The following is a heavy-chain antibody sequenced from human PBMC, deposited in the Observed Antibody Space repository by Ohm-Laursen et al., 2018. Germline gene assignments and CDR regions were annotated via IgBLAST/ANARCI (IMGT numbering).Heavy chain of an antibody. CDR1: GFTFGDYV. Sequence: SLRLSCTASGFTFGDYVMHWVRQAPGKGLEWVSGISWNGGSMGYAESVKGRFIISRDNAKNSLYLQMNSLRAEDTALYYCAKDVRCSPANCYHGFDPWGQGSLVTVSS. CDR2: ISWNGGSM. V-gene: IGHV3-9*01. D-gene: IGHD2-2*01. CDR3: AKDVRCSPANCYHGFDP. J-gene: IGHJ5*02.